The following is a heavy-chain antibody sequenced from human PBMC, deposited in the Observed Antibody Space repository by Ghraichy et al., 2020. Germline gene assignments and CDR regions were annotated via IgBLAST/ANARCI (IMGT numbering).Heavy chain of an antibody. D-gene: IGHD4-17*01. CDR2: ISGSGGST. Sequence: GESLNISCAASGFTFSIYAMTWVRQAPGKGLEWVSAISGSGGSTYYADSVKGRFTISRDNSKNTLYLQMNSLRAEDTAVYYCAKDREDYGDYVDAFDIWGQGTLVTVSS. V-gene: IGHV3-23*01. CDR3: AKDREDYGDYVDAFDI. J-gene: IGHJ3*02. CDR1: GFTFSIYA.